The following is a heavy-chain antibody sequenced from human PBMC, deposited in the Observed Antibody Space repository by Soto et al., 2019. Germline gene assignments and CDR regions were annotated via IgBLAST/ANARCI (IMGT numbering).Heavy chain of an antibody. J-gene: IGHJ4*02. CDR3: ATSFGNAWYTY. CDR1: GGSISSGDYY. Sequence: SSETLSLTCTVSGGSISSGDYYWSWIRQPPGMGLEWIGYIHYTGFTHYTPSLKSRLTISVDRSKNQFTLQLASVTVADTAIYYCATSFGNAWYTYWGQGTQVTVSS. V-gene: IGHV4-61*08. CDR2: IHYTGFT. D-gene: IGHD3-16*01.